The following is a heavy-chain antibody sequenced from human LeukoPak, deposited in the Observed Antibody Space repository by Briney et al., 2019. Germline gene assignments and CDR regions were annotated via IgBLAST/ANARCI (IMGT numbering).Heavy chain of an antibody. D-gene: IGHD6-13*01. Sequence: GGSLRLSCAASGFTFSSYAMHWVRQAPGKGLEWVAVISYDGSNKYYADSVKGRFTISRDNSKNTLYLQMNSLRAEDTAVYYCAKMSQHVAAASFDYWGQGTLVTVSS. V-gene: IGHV3-30-3*02. J-gene: IGHJ4*02. CDR3: AKMSQHVAAASFDY. CDR1: GFTFSSYA. CDR2: ISYDGSNK.